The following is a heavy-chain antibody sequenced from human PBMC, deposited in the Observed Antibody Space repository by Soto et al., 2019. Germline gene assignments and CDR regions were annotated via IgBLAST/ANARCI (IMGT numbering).Heavy chain of an antibody. V-gene: IGHV4-4*02. D-gene: IGHD3-10*01. CDR1: GCSISSSNW. CDR3: ARTVLSSGGMDV. Sequence: SETLSLXCAVSGCSISSSNWWSWVRQPPGKGLEWIGEIYHSGSTNYNPSLKSRVTISVDKSKNQFSLKLNSVTAADTAVYYCARTVLSSGGMDVWGQGTTVTVSS. J-gene: IGHJ6*02. CDR2: IYHSGST.